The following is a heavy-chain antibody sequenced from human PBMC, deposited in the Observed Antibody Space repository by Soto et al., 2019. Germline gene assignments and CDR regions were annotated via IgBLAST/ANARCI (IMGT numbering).Heavy chain of an antibody. CDR2: VRRKAYGGTT. CDR1: GFKLSDYG. D-gene: IGHD6-13*01. J-gene: IGHJ6*02. CDR3: ARYTYTSRYSYYGMDV. V-gene: IGHV3-49*04. Sequence: PGGSLRLSCEVSGFKLSDYGLNWVRQAPGKGLEWVGVVRRKAYGGTTDYAASVKGRFDISRDDSKSVAYLQMNSVTTEDTAVYFCARYTYTSRYSYYGMDVWGQGTTVTVSS.